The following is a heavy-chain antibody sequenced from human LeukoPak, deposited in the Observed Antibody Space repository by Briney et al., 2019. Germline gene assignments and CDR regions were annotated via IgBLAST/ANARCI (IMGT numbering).Heavy chain of an antibody. D-gene: IGHD3-9*01. CDR2: IDPSDSYT. V-gene: IGHV5-10-1*01. Sequence: GESLKISCKGSGYSFTNYWITWVRQMPGEGLEWMGRIDPSDSYTNYSPSFQGHVTMSVDKSISTAYLQWSSLRASDTAMYYCARQVYDILTSDIWGQGTMVTVSS. J-gene: IGHJ3*02. CDR3: ARQVYDILTSDI. CDR1: GYSFTNYW.